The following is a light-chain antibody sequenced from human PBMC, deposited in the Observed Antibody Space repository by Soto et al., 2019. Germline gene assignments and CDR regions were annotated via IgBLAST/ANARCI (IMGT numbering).Light chain of an antibody. J-gene: IGKJ4*01. Sequence: DIQMTQSPSSLSASVVDRVTFPCRASQSISTYLNWYEQKPGKAPNLLIYGASNLQSGVPSRFSGGGSGTEFTLSISSLQPDDFASYYCQHYNSYPLTFGGGTKVDIK. CDR1: QSISTY. V-gene: IGKV1-16*01. CDR2: GAS. CDR3: QHYNSYPLT.